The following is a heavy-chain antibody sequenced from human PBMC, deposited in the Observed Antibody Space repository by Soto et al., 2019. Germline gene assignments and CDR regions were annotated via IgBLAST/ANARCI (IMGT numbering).Heavy chain of an antibody. D-gene: IGHD2-2*01. J-gene: IGHJ6*02. V-gene: IGHV6-1*01. Sequence: SQTLSLTCAISGDSVSSNSAAWNWIRQSPSRGLEWLGRTYYRSKWYNDYAVSVKSRITINPDTSKNQLSLQLNSVTPEDTAVYYCARDLCSSTSCYYYYGMDVWGQGTTVTVSS. CDR2: TYYRSKWYN. CDR1: GDSVSSNSAA. CDR3: ARDLCSSTSCYYYYGMDV.